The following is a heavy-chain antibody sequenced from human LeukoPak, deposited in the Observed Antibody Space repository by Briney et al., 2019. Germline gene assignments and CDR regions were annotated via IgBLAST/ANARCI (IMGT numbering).Heavy chain of an antibody. Sequence: ASVKVSCKASGYTFTTYGISWVRQAPGQGLEWMGWISGSNGNTNYAQSLQGRVTMTTDTSTSTAYMELRSLRSDDTVVYYCARDRYGVRSGSCDYWGQGTLVTVSS. CDR2: ISGSNGNT. CDR1: GYTFTTYG. J-gene: IGHJ4*02. CDR3: ARDRYGVRSGSCDY. V-gene: IGHV1-18*01. D-gene: IGHD1-26*01.